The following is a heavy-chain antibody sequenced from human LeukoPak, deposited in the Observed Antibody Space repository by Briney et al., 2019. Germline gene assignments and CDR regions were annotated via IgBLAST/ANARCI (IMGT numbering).Heavy chain of an antibody. Sequence: SETLSLTCTVSGGSISSYYWSWIRQPPGKGLEWIGYIYYSGSTNYNPSLKSRVTISVDTSKNQFSLKLSSVTAADTAVYYCARAFPRYCSGGSCYYRYYYYYYGMDVWGQGTTVTVSS. CDR3: ARAFPRYCSGGSCYYRYYYYYYGMDV. CDR1: GGSISSYY. V-gene: IGHV4-59*12. CDR2: IYYSGST. J-gene: IGHJ6*02. D-gene: IGHD2-15*01.